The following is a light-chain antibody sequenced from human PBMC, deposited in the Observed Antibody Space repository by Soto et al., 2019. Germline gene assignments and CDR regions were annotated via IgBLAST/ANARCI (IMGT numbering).Light chain of an antibody. V-gene: IGKV3-15*01. Sequence: EIVMTQSPATLSVSPGERVTLSCGASQSVSSNLAWYQQKPGQAPRLLIYGASTRATDIPARFSASGSGTEFTLTISSLQPDDFATYYCQHYNSYSVAFGPGTKVDIK. CDR1: QSVSSN. CDR2: GAS. J-gene: IGKJ1*01. CDR3: QHYNSYSVA.